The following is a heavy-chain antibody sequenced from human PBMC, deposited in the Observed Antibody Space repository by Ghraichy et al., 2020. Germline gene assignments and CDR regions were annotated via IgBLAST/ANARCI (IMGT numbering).Heavy chain of an antibody. V-gene: IGHV1-2*02. CDR2: INPNSGGT. D-gene: IGHD6-13*01. CDR1: GYTFTGYY. J-gene: IGHJ5*02. Sequence: ASVKVSCKASGYTFTGYYMHWVRQAPGQGLEWMGWINPNSGGTNYAQKFQGRVTMTRDTSISTAYMELSRLRSDDTAVYYCARVRQQLVGRVYNWFDPWGQGTLVTVSS. CDR3: ARVRQQLVGRVYNWFDP.